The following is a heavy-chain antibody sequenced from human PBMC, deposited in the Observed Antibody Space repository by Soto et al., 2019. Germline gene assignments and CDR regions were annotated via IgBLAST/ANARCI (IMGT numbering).Heavy chain of an antibody. J-gene: IGHJ6*02. V-gene: IGHV3-74*01. CDR1: GFTISDYW. CDR2: IKFDGSSI. Sequence: EVQLVESGGGLVQPGGSLRLSCAASGFTISDYWMHWVRQAPGKGLVWVSRIKFDGSSISYADSVKGRFTISRDNAWNTLYLQMTSLRAADTAVYYCTRGLKNFYGVDVWGQGTTVTVTS. CDR3: TRGLKNFYGVDV.